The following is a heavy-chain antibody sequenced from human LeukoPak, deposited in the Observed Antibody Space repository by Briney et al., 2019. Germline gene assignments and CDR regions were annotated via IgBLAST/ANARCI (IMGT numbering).Heavy chain of an antibody. V-gene: IGHV1-18*01. J-gene: IGHJ5*02. CDR3: ARALDSGSYPRWFGP. D-gene: IGHD1-26*01. CDR2: ISAYNGNT. Sequence: GASVKVSCKASGYTFTSYGISWVRQAPGQGLEWMGWISAYNGNTNYAQKLQGRVTMTTDTSTSTAYMELRSLRSDDTAVYYCARALDSGSYPRWFGPWGQGTLVTVSS. CDR1: GYTFTSYG.